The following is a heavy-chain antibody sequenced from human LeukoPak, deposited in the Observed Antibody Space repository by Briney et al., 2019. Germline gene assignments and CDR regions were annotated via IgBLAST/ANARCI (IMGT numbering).Heavy chain of an antibody. J-gene: IGHJ4*02. CDR1: GFTVSSNY. V-gene: IGHV3-66*02. CDR2: IYSGGST. D-gene: IGHD3-22*01. CDR3: ARADSSGYYGSYYFDY. Sequence: GGSLRLSCAASGFTVSSNYMSWVRQAPGKGLEWVSVIYSGGSTYYADSVKGRFTISRDNSKNTLYLQMDSLRAEDTAVYYCARADSSGYYGSYYFDYWGQGTLATVSS.